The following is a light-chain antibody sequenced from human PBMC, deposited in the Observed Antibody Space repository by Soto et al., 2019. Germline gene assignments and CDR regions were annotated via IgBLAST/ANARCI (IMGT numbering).Light chain of an antibody. CDR1: NSNMGAGYA. V-gene: IGLV1-40*01. CDR2: GNT. J-gene: IGLJ2*01. CDR3: LSYDSGLRGV. Sequence: QSALTQPPSVSGAPGQRVTISCTANNSNMGAGYAVQWYQQLPGTAPKLLIFGNTDRPSGVPDRFSGSRSDTSASLSITGLQAEDEAEYYCLSYDSGLRGVFGGGTKVTVL.